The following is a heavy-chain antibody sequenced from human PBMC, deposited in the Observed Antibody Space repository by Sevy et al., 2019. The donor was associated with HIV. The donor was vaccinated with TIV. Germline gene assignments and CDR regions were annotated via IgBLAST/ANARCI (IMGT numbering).Heavy chain of an antibody. V-gene: IGHV3-23*01. D-gene: IGHD5-18*01. CDR1: GFAFSSYV. Sequence: GGSLRLSCAASGFAFSSYVMSWVSQAPGKGLESVSTISGSGGSTYYADSVKGRFTISRDNSKNTVYLQMNTLRAEDTAVYYCAKEAAMGYVWGQGTTVTVSS. CDR3: AKEAAMGYV. CDR2: ISGSGGST. J-gene: IGHJ6*02.